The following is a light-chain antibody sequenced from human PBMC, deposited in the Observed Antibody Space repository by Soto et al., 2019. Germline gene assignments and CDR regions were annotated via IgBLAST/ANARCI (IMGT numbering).Light chain of an antibody. CDR2: DAS. J-gene: IGKJ1*01. CDR3: QQYNSYRT. V-gene: IGKV1-13*02. CDR1: QGIRKD. Sequence: AIQMTQSPSSLSASVGDRVTMTCRASQGIRKDLAWYQQKPGKAPRLLIYDASILESGVPSRFSGSGSGTEFTLTISSLQPDDFATYYCQQYNSYRTFGQGTKVDI.